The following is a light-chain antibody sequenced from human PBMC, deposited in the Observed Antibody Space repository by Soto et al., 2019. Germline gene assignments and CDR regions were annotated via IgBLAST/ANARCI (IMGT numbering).Light chain of an antibody. Sequence: EIVMTQSPATLSVSPGARATLSCRASQSVGSDLVWYRQNTGKAPRLLIYGASNRDTGVPDRFSGSGSGTVFTLPISSLQSDDFEVYYCQQYLDSPRTFGQGTKVDIK. CDR1: QSVGSD. V-gene: IGKV3-15*01. CDR2: GAS. J-gene: IGKJ1*01. CDR3: QQYLDSPRT.